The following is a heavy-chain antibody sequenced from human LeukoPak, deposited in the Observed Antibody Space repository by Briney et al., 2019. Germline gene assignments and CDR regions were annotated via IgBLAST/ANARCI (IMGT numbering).Heavy chain of an antibody. CDR1: GYSFTNYW. V-gene: IGHV5-51*01. CDR3: ARRYDSSGSHYFDY. D-gene: IGHD3-22*01. CDR2: IYPGDSDT. Sequence: GESLEISRKGSGYSFTNYWIGWVRQMPGKGLGWRGIIYPGDSDTRYSPSFQGQVTSPTDKSLRTAYLQWSSLKASDTALYYCARRYDSSGSHYFDYWGQGTLVTVSS. J-gene: IGHJ4*02.